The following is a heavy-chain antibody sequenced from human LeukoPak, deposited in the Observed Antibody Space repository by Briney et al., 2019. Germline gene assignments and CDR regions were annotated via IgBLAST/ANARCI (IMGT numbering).Heavy chain of an antibody. CDR2: ISSSGSTI. Sequence: GGSRRLSCAASGFTFSSYGMSWVRQAPGKGLEWVSYISSSGSTIYYADSVKGRFTISRDNAKNSLYLQMNSLRAEDTAVYYCAREQLRYFDWLPSHAFDIWGQGTMVTVSS. V-gene: IGHV3-48*04. CDR1: GFTFSSYG. CDR3: AREQLRYFDWLPSHAFDI. D-gene: IGHD3-9*01. J-gene: IGHJ3*02.